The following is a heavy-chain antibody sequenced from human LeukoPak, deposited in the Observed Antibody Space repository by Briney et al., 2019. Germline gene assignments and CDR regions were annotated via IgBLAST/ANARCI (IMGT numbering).Heavy chain of an antibody. J-gene: IGHJ4*02. CDR2: ISYDGSNK. V-gene: IGHV3-30-3*01. CDR1: GFTFSSYA. D-gene: IGHD5-18*01. Sequence: HSGGSLRLSCAASGFTFSSYAMHWVRQAPGKGLEWVAVISYDGSNKYYADSVKGRFTISRDNSKNTLYLQMNSLRAEDTAVYYCAKDPTFSGYSYADYWGQGTLVTVSS. CDR3: AKDPTFSGYSYADY.